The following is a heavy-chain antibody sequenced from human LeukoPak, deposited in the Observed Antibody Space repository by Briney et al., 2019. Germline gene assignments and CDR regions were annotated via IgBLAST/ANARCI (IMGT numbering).Heavy chain of an antibody. V-gene: IGHV1-18*01. CDR2: ISAYNGNT. CDR3: ARVSSSGWYHYGMDV. J-gene: IGHJ6*02. D-gene: IGHD6-19*01. Sequence: GASVKVSCKASGYTFTSYGISWGRQAPGQGLEWMGWISAYNGNTNYAQKLQGRVTMTTDTSTSTAYMELRSLRSDDTAVYYCARVSSSGWYHYGMDVWGQGTTVTVSS. CDR1: GYTFTSYG.